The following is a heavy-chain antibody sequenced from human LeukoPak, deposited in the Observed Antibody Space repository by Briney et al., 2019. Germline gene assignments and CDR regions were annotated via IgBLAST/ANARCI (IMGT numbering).Heavy chain of an antibody. J-gene: IGHJ4*02. CDR3: AREDGRWELHY. V-gene: IGHV3-64*01. CDR2: ISSNGGGT. D-gene: IGHD1-26*01. Sequence: PGGSLRLSCAASGFTFSSYAMHWVRQAPGKGLEHVSAISSNGGGTYYANSVKGRFTISRDNSKNTLYLQMGSLRVEDMAVYYCAREDGRWELHYWGQGTLVTVSS. CDR1: GFTFSSYA.